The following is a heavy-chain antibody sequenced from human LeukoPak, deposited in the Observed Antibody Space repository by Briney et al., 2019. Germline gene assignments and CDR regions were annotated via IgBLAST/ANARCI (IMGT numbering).Heavy chain of an antibody. CDR3: AKETYYYDSSGYYPFDY. CDR2: ISGSGGST. V-gene: IGHV3-23*01. D-gene: IGHD3-22*01. Sequence: GGSLRLSCAASGFTLSSYAMSWVRQAPGKGLEWVSAISGSGGSTYYADSVKGRFTISRDNSKNTLYLQMNSLRAEDTAVYYCAKETYYYDSSGYYPFDYWGQGTLVTVSS. J-gene: IGHJ4*02. CDR1: GFTLSSYA.